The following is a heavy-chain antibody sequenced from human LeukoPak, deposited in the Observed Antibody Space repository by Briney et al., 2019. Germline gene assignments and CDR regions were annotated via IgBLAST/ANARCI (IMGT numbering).Heavy chain of an antibody. D-gene: IGHD6-13*01. J-gene: IGHJ6*02. Sequence: ASVKVSCKVSGDTLTELSMHWVRQAPGKGLEWMGGFDPEDGETIYAQKFQGRVTMTEDTSTDTAYMELSSLRSEDTAVYYCATSIAAAGPNYYYYGMDVWGQGTTVTVSS. V-gene: IGHV1-24*01. CDR1: GDTLTELS. CDR3: ATSIAAAGPNYYYYGMDV. CDR2: FDPEDGET.